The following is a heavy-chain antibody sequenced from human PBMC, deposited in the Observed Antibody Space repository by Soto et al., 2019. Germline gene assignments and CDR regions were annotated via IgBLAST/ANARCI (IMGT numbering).Heavy chain of an antibody. CDR2: ISYDGSNK. CDR3: AKSERFVLRFLGWLLDSTFDY. V-gene: IGHV3-30*18. J-gene: IGHJ4*02. Sequence: GGSLRLSCAASGFTFSSYGMHWVRQAPGKGLEWVAVISYDGSNKYYADSVKGRFTISRDNSKNTLYLQMKSLRAEDTAVYYCAKSERFVLRFLGWLLDSTFDYWGQGTLVTVSS. D-gene: IGHD3-3*01. CDR1: GFTFSSYG.